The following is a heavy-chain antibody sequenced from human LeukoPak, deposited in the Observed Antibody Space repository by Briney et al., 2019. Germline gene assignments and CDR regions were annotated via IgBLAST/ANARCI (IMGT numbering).Heavy chain of an antibody. CDR2: IIASGGRT. Sequence: GGSLRLSCAASGFTFSSHAMSWVRQAPGMGLEWVSTIIASGGRTYYADSVKGRFTISRDNSKNTLYLQMNSLRAEDTAVYYCAKDIPEMANWGQGTLVTVSS. D-gene: IGHD5-24*01. J-gene: IGHJ4*02. V-gene: IGHV3-23*01. CDR3: AKDIPEMAN. CDR1: GFTFSSHA.